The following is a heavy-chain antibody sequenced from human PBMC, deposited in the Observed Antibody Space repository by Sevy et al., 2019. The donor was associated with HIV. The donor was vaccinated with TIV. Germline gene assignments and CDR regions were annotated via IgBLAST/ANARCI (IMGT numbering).Heavy chain of an antibody. CDR3: ARDSTTRPRVLDY. J-gene: IGHJ4*02. Sequence: SETLSLTCSVSGGSISSYFWTWVRQSPGKGLEWIGNIYFTGNTDYSPSLKSRVTLSLATPKGQFSLTLKSVTAADTAIYFCARDSTTRPRVLDYWGQGTLVTVSS. V-gene: IGHV4-59*01. CDR2: IYFTGNT. D-gene: IGHD1-1*01. CDR1: GGSISSYF.